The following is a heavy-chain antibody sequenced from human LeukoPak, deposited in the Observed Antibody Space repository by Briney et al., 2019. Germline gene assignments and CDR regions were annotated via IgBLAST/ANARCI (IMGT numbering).Heavy chain of an antibody. V-gene: IGHV3-23*01. J-gene: IGHJ4*02. Sequence: PGGSLRLSCAASGFTFSSYAMSWVRQAPGKGLEWVSAISGSGSSTYYADSVKGRFTISRDNSKNTLYLQMNSLRAEDTAVYYCAKHKHYDFWSGYPPDYWGQGTLVTVSS. CDR1: GFTFSSYA. CDR2: ISGSGSST. D-gene: IGHD3-3*01. CDR3: AKHKHYDFWSGYPPDY.